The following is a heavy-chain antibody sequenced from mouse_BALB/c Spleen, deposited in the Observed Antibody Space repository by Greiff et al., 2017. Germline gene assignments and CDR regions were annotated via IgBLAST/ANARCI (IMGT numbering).Heavy chain of an antibody. CDR1: GYTFTSYW. D-gene: IGHD2-14*01. CDR3: AREGYRYLYYAMDY. CDR2: INPSTGYT. V-gene: IGHV1-7*01. J-gene: IGHJ4*01. Sequence: QVQLKESGAELAKPGASVKMSCKASGYTFTSYWMHWVKQRPGQGLEWIGYINPSTGYTEYNQKFKDKATLTADKSSSTAYMQLSSLTSEDSAVYYCAREGYRYLYYAMDYWGQGTSVTVSS.